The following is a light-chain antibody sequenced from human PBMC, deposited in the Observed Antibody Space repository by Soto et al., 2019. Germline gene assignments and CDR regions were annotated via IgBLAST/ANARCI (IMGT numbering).Light chain of an antibody. V-gene: IGKV3D-15*01. CDR1: QSVSSN. Sequence: EIVMTQSPATLSVSPGERATLSCRASQSVSSNLARYQQKPGQAPRLLIYGASTRATGIPARFSGSGSGTEFTLTISSLQSEDFAVYYCQQYNNGPLTFGGGTKVEIK. J-gene: IGKJ4*01. CDR2: GAS. CDR3: QQYNNGPLT.